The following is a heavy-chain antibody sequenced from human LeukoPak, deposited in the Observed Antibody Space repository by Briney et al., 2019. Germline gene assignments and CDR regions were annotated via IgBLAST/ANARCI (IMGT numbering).Heavy chain of an antibody. CDR3: AGSRWYYYDSSAMRGWFDP. V-gene: IGHV4-59*08. CDR2: IYYSGST. Sequence: PSETLSLTCTVSGGSISSYYWSWIRQPPGKGLEWIGYIYYSGSTNYNPSLKSRVTISVDTSKNQFSLKLSSVTAADTAVYYCAGSRWYYYDSSAMRGWFDPWGQGTLVTVSS. CDR1: GGSISSYY. J-gene: IGHJ5*02. D-gene: IGHD3-22*01.